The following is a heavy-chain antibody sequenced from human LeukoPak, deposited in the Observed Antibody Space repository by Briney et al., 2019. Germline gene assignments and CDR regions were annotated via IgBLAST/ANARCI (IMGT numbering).Heavy chain of an antibody. V-gene: IGHV4-59*01. D-gene: IGHD4-17*01. CDR3: ARDLANLIPSEYHYGDYVGGDAFDI. CDR1: GGSISSYY. Sequence: SQTLSLTCTVSGGSISSYYWSWIRQPPGKGLEWIGYIYYSGNTNSNPSLKSRVTISVDTSKNQFSLKLSSVTAADTAVYYCARDLANLIPSEYHYGDYVGGDAFDIWGQGTMVTVSS. CDR2: IYYSGNT. J-gene: IGHJ3*02.